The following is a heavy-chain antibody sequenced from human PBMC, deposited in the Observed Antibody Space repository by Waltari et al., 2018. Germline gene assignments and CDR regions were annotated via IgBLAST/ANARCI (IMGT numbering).Heavy chain of an antibody. D-gene: IGHD3-3*01. CDR3: ARSRDQYYDFWSGYYTGIYYYYGMDV. CDR2: IYYSGST. Sequence: QVQLQESGPGLVKPSETLSLTCTVSGGSISSYYWSWIRQPPGKGLEWIGYIYYSGSTNYNPSLQSRVTISVDTSKNQFSLKLSSVTAADTAVYYCARSRDQYYDFWSGYYTGIYYYYGMDVWGQGTTVTVSS. V-gene: IGHV4-59*01. CDR1: GGSISSYY. J-gene: IGHJ6*02.